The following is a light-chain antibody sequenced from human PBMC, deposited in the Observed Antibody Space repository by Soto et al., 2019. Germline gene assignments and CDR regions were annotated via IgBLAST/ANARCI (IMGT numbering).Light chain of an antibody. V-gene: IGKV3-20*01. CDR2: RAF. Sequence: EIVLTQSPGTLSLSPGERATLSCRSSESVSSAYLAWYQQKPGQAPRLLIFRAFNRATGIPDRFSGSGSGTVFTLTISRLEPDDFAVYYCQQYLASPRSWTFGQGTKVEIK. J-gene: IGKJ1*01. CDR1: ESVSSAY. CDR3: QQYLASPRSWT.